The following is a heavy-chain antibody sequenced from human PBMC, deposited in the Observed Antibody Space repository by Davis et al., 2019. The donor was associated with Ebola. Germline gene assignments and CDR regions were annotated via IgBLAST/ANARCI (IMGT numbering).Heavy chain of an antibody. J-gene: IGHJ6*02. V-gene: IGHV1-45*02. CDR3: ASGEVAAHYGMDV. D-gene: IGHD2-15*01. CDR2: ITPFNGNT. Sequence: AASVKVSCKASGYTFTYRYLHWVRQAPGQALEWMGWITPFNGNTNYAQKFQDRVTITRDRSMSTAYMELSSLRSEDTAMYYCASGEVAAHYGMDVWGQGTMVTVSS. CDR1: GYTFTYRY.